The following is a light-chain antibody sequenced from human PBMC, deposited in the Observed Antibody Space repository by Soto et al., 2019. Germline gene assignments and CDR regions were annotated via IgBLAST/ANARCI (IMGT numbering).Light chain of an antibody. J-gene: IGKJ1*01. CDR2: DAS. Sequence: EVVLTQSPDTLSLPPGERASLSFMAIQSISSYLAWYQQKPGQAPRLLIYDASSRATGIPARFSGSGSGTDFTLTISSLEPEDFAVYYCQQLTDWPPQWTFGQGTKVDIK. V-gene: IGKV3-11*01. CDR1: QSISSY. CDR3: QQLTDWPPQWT.